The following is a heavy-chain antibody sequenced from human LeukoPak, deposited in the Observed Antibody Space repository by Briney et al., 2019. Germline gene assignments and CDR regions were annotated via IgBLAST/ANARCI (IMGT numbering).Heavy chain of an antibody. V-gene: IGHV4-30-2*01. CDR1: GGSISSGGYY. J-gene: IGHJ3*02. CDR3: ARVTSSIDAFDI. D-gene: IGHD2-2*01. Sequence: SETLSLTCTVSGGSISSGGYYWSWIRQPPGKGLEWIGYIYHSGSTYYNPSLKSRVTISVDRSKNQFSLKLSSVTAADTAVYYCARVTSSIDAFDIWGQGTMVTVSS. CDR2: IYHSGST.